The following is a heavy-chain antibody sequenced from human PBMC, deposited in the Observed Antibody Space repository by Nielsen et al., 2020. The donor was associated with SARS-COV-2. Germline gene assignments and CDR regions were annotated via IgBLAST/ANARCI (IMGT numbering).Heavy chain of an antibody. CDR3: ARGYYDFWSGYYTYYYYYYMDV. D-gene: IGHD3-3*01. CDR2: IYYSGST. V-gene: IGHV4-61*08. J-gene: IGHJ6*03. CDR1: GGSVRSEGYY. Sequence: SETLSLTCSVSGGSVRSEGYYWSWIRQPPGKGLEWIGYIYYSGSTNYNPSLKSRVTISVDTSKNQFSLKLSSVTAADTAVYYCARGYYDFWSGYYTYYYYYYMDVWGKGTTVTVSS.